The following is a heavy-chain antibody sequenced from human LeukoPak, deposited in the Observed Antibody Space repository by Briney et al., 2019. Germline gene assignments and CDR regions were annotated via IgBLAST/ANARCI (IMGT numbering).Heavy chain of an antibody. V-gene: IGHV4-39*01. Sequence: SETLSLTCTVSGGSISSSSYYWGWIRQPPGKGLEWIGSIYYSGSTYYNPSLKSRVTISVDTSKNQFSLKLSSVTAADTAVYYCARFLRSGYYLTPFDYWGQGTLVTVSS. D-gene: IGHD3-3*01. CDR1: GGSISSSSYY. J-gene: IGHJ4*02. CDR3: ARFLRSGYYLTPFDY. CDR2: IYYSGST.